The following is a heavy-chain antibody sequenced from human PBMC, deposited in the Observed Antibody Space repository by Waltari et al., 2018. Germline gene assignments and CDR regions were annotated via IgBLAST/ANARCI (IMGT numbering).Heavy chain of an antibody. V-gene: IGHV3-30*02. Sequence: QVQLVESGGGVVQPGGSLRLSCAASGFTFSSYGMHWVRQAPGKGLEWVAFIRYDGSNKYYADSVKGRLTISRDNSKNTLYLQMNSLRAEDTAVYYCAKPLGGVTDNGDWGQGTLVTVSS. D-gene: IGHD2-21*02. J-gene: IGHJ4*02. CDR3: AKPLGGVTDNGD. CDR1: GFTFSSYG. CDR2: IRYDGSNK.